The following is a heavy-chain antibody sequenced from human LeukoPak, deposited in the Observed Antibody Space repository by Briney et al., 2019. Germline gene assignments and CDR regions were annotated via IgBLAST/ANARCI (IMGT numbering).Heavy chain of an antibody. CDR2: IYPRDGST. V-gene: IGHV1-46*01. CDR3: ARDQEAFDY. Sequence: GASVKVSCKASGYSFTSNYIHWVRQAPGQGLEWMGMIYPRDGSTSYAQKFQGRVTETRDTSTSTVHMELSGLRSEDTAVYYCARDQEAFDYWGQGTLVTVSS. CDR1: GYSFTSNY. J-gene: IGHJ4*02.